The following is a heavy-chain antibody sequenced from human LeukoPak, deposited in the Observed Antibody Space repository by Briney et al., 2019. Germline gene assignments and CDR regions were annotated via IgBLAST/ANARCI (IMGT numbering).Heavy chain of an antibody. D-gene: IGHD2-2*01. CDR1: GFTFSSYW. J-gene: IGHJ6*03. CDR2: IKQGGSEK. Sequence: GGSLRLSCAASGFTFSSYWMSWVRQAPGKGLEWVANIKQGGSEKYYVDSVKGRFAISRDNAKNSLYLQMNSLRAEDTAVYYCARGRVPAAEIYYYYMDVWGKGTTVTVSS. CDR3: ARGRVPAAEIYYYYMDV. V-gene: IGHV3-7*01.